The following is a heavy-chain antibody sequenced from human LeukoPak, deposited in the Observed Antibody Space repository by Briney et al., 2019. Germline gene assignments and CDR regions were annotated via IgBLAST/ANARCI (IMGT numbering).Heavy chain of an antibody. CDR3: ARGHLGLSP. J-gene: IGHJ5*02. V-gene: IGHV4-59*01. CDR1: GGSISGYS. CDR2: FHNSRTT. Sequence: KPSETLSLTCTVSGGSISGYSWTWIRRPPGQGLEWIGYFHNSRTTSYNPSLTGRVTISVDTAMDQISLKLNSVTAADTAVYYCARGHLGLSPWGQGTLVTVSS. D-gene: IGHD3-10*01.